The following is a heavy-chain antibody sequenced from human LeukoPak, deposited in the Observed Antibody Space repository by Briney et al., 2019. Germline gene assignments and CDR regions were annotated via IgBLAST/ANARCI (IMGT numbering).Heavy chain of an antibody. Sequence: RSGGSLRLSCAASGFTFTTYMTWVRQAPGKGLEWVSAISGSGDNTYYADSVRGRFIISRDNSKNTLYLQMNSLRAGDTAIYYCAKDLPASGWFSWGQGTLVTVSS. V-gene: IGHV3-23*01. CDR2: ISGSGDNT. CDR1: GFTFTTY. D-gene: IGHD6-19*01. J-gene: IGHJ5*02. CDR3: AKDLPASGWFS.